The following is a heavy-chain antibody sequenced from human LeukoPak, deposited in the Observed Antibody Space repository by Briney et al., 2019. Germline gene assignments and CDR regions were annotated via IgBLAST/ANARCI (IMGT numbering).Heavy chain of an antibody. Sequence: SDTLSLTCTVSGRSISSSSYYWGWIRQPPGKGLEWIGSIYYSGSTYYNPSLKSRVTMSVHTSNNQFSLTLTSVTAADTAVYYCARDVAQANYDTSGYPFDYWGQGMLVTVSS. CDR3: ARDVAQANYDTSGYPFDY. J-gene: IGHJ4*02. CDR2: IYYSGST. CDR1: GRSISSSSYY. D-gene: IGHD3-22*01. V-gene: IGHV4-39*07.